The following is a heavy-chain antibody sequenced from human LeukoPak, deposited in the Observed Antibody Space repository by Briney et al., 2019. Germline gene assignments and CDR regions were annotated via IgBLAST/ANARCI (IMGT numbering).Heavy chain of an antibody. V-gene: IGHV1-2*06. CDR3: ARSRYTAMVSFDY. J-gene: IGHJ4*02. Sequence: ASVKVSCKASGYTFTGYYMHWARQAPGQGLEWMGRINPNSGGTNYAQKFQGRVTMTRDTSISTAYMELSRLRSDDTAVYYCARSRYTAMVSFDYWGQGTLVTVSS. CDR2: INPNSGGT. CDR1: GYTFTGYY. D-gene: IGHD5-18*01.